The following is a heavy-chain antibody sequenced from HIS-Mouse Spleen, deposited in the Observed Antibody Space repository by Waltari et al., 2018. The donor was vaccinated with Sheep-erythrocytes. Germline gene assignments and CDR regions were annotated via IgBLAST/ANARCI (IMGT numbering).Heavy chain of an antibody. V-gene: IGHV3-21*01. CDR2: ISSSSSYI. CDR3: ARVASGATFDY. J-gene: IGHJ4*02. D-gene: IGHD1-26*01. Sequence: EVQLVESGGGLVKPGGSLRLHCAASGFTFSSYSMNWVRRAPGKGLEWVSSISSSSSYIYYADSVKGRFTISRDNAKNSLYLQMNSLRAEDTAVYYCARVASGATFDYWGQGTLVTVSS. CDR1: GFTFSSYS.